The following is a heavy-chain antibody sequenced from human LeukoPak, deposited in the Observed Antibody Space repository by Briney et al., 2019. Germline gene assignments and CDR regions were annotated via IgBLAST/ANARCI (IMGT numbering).Heavy chain of an antibody. D-gene: IGHD5/OR15-5a*01. CDR2: ISSSGDTI. CDR3: ARGHQASWSTDY. V-gene: IGHV3-48*03. CDR1: GFTFSSFE. J-gene: IGHJ4*02. Sequence: GGSLRLSCAASGFTFSSFEMNWVRQAPGKGLEWVSYISSSGDTIYYADSVRGRFTISRDNAKNSLYLQMNSLRAEDTAVYYCARGHQASWSTDYRGQGTLVTVSS.